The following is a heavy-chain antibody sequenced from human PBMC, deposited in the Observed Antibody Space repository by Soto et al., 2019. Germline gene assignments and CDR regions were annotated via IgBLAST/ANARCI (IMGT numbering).Heavy chain of an antibody. CDR1: GFSLSTSGVG. CDR2: IYWDDDK. V-gene: IGHV2-5*02. CDR3: AHRDGDYALGAFDI. J-gene: IGHJ3*02. Sequence: QITLKESGPTLVKPTQTLTLTCTFSGFSLSTSGVGVGWIRQPPGKALEWLALIYWDDDKRYSPSLKSRLTITKDTSKNQVVLTMTNMDPVDTATYYCAHRDGDYALGAFDIWGQGTMVTVSS. D-gene: IGHD4-17*01.